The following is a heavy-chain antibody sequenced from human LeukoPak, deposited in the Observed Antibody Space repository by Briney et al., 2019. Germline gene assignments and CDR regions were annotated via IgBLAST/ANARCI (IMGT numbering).Heavy chain of an antibody. CDR2: IKLDGSEK. CDR3: VRTYYYYGMDV. J-gene: IGHJ6*02. Sequence: PGGSLRLSCAVSGFTFSGFWMSWSRQAPGKGLEWVANIKLDGSEKYYVDSVKGRFTISRDNAKNSLFLQMNSLRAEDTAVYYCVRTYYYYGMDVWGQGTTVTVSS. CDR1: GFTFSGFW. V-gene: IGHV3-7*03.